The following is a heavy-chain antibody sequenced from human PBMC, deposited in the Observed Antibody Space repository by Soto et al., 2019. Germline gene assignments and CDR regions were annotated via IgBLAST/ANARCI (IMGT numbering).Heavy chain of an antibody. CDR1: GFTFSAFE. CDR3: ARESGGTGLDV. D-gene: IGHD1-1*01. J-gene: IGHJ6*02. Sequence: PGGSLRLSCAASGFTFSAFEMNWVRQAPGKGLEWLSYIYSSGSTMTYADSVKGRFAISRDNAKNSLYLEMYSLRAEGTAVYYCARESGGTGLDVWGQGTTVTVSS. V-gene: IGHV3-48*03. CDR2: IYSSGSTM.